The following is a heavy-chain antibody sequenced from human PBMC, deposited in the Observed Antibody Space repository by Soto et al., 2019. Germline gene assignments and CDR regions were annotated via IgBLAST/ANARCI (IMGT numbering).Heavy chain of an antibody. J-gene: IGHJ6*02. CDR3: ARGNWNDDGYYYGMDV. Sequence: PSQTLSLTCAISGDSVSRNSGAWNWIRPSQSRGLEWLGRTYYRSKWYNEYAPSVKSRITINPDTAKNQFALQLKSVTPDDTGVYYCARGNWNDDGYYYGMDVWGQGITVTVSS. D-gene: IGHD1-1*01. V-gene: IGHV6-1*01. CDR2: TYYRSKWYN. CDR1: GDSVSRNSGA.